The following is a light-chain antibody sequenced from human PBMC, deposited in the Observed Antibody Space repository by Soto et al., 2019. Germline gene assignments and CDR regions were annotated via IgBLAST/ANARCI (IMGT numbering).Light chain of an antibody. CDR2: AVS. CDR3: SSFTRSTTLEVV. J-gene: IGLJ2*01. V-gene: IGLV2-14*01. Sequence: QSVLTQPASVSGSPGRSITISCTGTTSDVGRFNYVSWYQQHPGEAPKLLIYAVSHRPSGVSNRFSGSKSGNTASLTISGLQAEDEGDYYCSSFTRSTTLEVVFGGGTKLTVL. CDR1: TSDVGRFNY.